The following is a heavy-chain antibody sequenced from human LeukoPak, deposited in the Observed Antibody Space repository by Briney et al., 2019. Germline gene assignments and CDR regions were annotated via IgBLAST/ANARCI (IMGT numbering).Heavy chain of an antibody. CDR2: IYTSGST. V-gene: IGHV4-4*07. J-gene: IGHJ4*02. CDR1: GGSISSYY. D-gene: IGHD3-9*01. CDR3: ARMSVRYFDWLFSDKYYFDY. Sequence: SETLSLTCTVPGGSISSYYWSWIRQPAGKGLEWIGRIYTSGSTNYNPSLKSRVTMSVDTSKNQFSLKLSSVTAADTAVYYCARMSVRYFDWLFSDKYYFDYWGQGTLVTVSS.